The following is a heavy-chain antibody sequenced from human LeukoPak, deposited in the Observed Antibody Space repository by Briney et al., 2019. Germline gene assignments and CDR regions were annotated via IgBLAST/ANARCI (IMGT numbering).Heavy chain of an antibody. CDR1: GFTFSSYA. V-gene: IGHV3-23*01. CDR2: ISGSGGST. Sequence: GGSLRLSCAASGFTFSSYAMSWVRQAPGKGLEWVSAISGSGGSTYYADSVKGRFTISRDNSKNTLYLQMDSLRAEDTAVYYCAKDTDYDFWEWFDPWGQGTLVTVSS. J-gene: IGHJ5*02. CDR3: AKDTDYDFWEWFDP. D-gene: IGHD3-3*01.